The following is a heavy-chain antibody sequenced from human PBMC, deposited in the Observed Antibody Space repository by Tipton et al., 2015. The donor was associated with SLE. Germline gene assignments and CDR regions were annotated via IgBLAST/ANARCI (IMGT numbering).Heavy chain of an antibody. CDR1: DGSISSFY. V-gene: IGHV4-59*08. D-gene: IGHD2-2*01. CDR2: IYHSGTT. Sequence: TLSLTCTVSDGSISSFYWSWIRQPPGKGLEWIGIIYHSGTTYYNPSLKGRVTMSAETSQNKFSLTLSSVSAADTAVYYCARHGRVVTRFDHWGQGTLVTVSS. CDR3: ARHGRVVTRFDH. J-gene: IGHJ4*02.